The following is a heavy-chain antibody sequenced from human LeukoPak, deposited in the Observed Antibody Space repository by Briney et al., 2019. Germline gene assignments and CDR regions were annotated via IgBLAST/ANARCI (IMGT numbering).Heavy chain of an antibody. CDR1: GFTFSSYG. CDR2: ISYDGSNK. D-gene: IGHD4-17*01. J-gene: IGHJ4*02. Sequence: PGGSLRLSCAASGFTFSSYGMHWVRQAPGKGLEWVAVISYDGSNKYYADSVKGRFTISRDNSKNTLYLQMNSLRAEDTAVYYCASGMSSYDYGDYEFDYWGQGTLVTVSS. CDR3: ASGMSSYDYGDYEFDY. V-gene: IGHV3-30*03.